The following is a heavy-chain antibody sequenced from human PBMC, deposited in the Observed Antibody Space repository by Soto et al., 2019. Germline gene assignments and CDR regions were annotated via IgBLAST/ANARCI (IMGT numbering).Heavy chain of an antibody. CDR2: MNPNSGNT. Sequence: SVKVSCKAYGYTFTSYDINWVLQATGQGLEWMGWMNPNSGNTGYAQKFQGRVTMTRNTSISTAYMELSSLRSEDTAVYYCARAYSSSWGPYYYYGMDVWGQGTTVTVSS. V-gene: IGHV1-8*01. CDR3: ARAYSSSWGPYYYYGMDV. D-gene: IGHD6-6*01. CDR1: GYTFTSYD. J-gene: IGHJ6*02.